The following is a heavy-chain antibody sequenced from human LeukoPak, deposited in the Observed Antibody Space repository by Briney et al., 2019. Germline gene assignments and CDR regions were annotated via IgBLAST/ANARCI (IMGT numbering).Heavy chain of an antibody. CDR1: GFTFSSYS. J-gene: IGHJ4*02. CDR2: ISSSSSTI. D-gene: IGHD3-22*01. CDR3: ARDLEYYYDSSGSHGY. V-gene: IGHV3-48*04. Sequence: GGSLRLSCAASGFTFSSYSMNWVRQAPGKGLEWVSYISSSSSTIYYADSVKGRFTISRDNAKNSLYLQMNSLRAEDTAVYYCARDLEYYYDSSGSHGYWGQGTLVTVSS.